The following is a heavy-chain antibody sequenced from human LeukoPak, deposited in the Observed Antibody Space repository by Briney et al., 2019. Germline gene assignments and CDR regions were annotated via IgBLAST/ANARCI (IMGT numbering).Heavy chain of an antibody. CDR3: ARDRDFVVIPAANGLDY. CDR2: IRYDGTTK. CDR1: GFTFSSYG. V-gene: IGHV3-30*02. J-gene: IGHJ4*02. D-gene: IGHD2-2*01. Sequence: GGSLRLSCAASGFTFSSYGMHWVRQAPGKGLEWVAFIRYDGTTKYYADSVKGRFTSSRDNSKNTLYLQMNSLRAEDTAVYYCARDRDFVVIPAANGLDYWGQGTLVTISS.